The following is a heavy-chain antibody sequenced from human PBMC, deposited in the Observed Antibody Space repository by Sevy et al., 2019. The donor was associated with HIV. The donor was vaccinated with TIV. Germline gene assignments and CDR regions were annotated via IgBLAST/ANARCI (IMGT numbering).Heavy chain of an antibody. Sequence: SETLSLTCTVSGGSIGSFYWSWIRQTPGKGLEWIGYIFHSGSTNYNPSLKSRVTISIDTSKNQFSLKLNSVTAADTAVYYCARGYSRSWYYFDYCGQVTLVTVSS. V-gene: IGHV4-59*01. CDR2: IFHSGST. D-gene: IGHD6-13*01. CDR1: GGSIGSFY. J-gene: IGHJ4*02. CDR3: ARGYSRSWYYFDY.